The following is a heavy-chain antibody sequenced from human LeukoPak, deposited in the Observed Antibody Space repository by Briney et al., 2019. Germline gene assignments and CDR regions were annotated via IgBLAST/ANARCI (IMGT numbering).Heavy chain of an antibody. V-gene: IGHV3-48*02. D-gene: IGHD2-8*02. CDR3: ARPTNWWGYFDY. CDR2: ISSRSSTI. CDR1: GFAFSSVS. J-gene: IGHJ4*02. Sequence: SGGSLRLSCAASGFAFSSVSMNWVHQAPGKGLEWVSYISSRSSTIYYADSVKGRFTISRDNAKNSLYLQMNSLRDEDTAVYYCARPTNWWGYFDYWGQGTLVTVSS.